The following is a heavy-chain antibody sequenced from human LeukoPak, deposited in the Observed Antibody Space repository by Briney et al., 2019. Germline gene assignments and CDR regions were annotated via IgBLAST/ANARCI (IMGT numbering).Heavy chain of an antibody. CDR3: ARDSVSYDSSGYDY. CDR1: GYTFTSYG. Sequence: GASVKVSCKASGYTFTSYGISWVRQAPGQGLEWMGWISAYNGNANYAQKLQGRVTMTTDTSTSTAYMELRSLRSDDTAVYYCARDSVSYDSSGYDYWGQGTLVTVSS. J-gene: IGHJ4*02. V-gene: IGHV1-18*01. CDR2: ISAYNGNA. D-gene: IGHD3-22*01.